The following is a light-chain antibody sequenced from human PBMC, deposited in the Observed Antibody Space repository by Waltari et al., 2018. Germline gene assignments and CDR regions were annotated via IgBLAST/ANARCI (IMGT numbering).Light chain of an antibody. J-gene: IGLJ2*01. CDR3: QAWDTTTGV. Sequence: SFELTQPTSVSVSPGQTASITCSGDKLGDKHVCWYQQKPGQSPVAVIYQDNRRPSGIPERFPGSNSGNTATLTISGTQAMDEADYFCQAWDTTTGVFGGGTKLTVL. V-gene: IGLV3-1*01. CDR2: QDN. CDR1: KLGDKH.